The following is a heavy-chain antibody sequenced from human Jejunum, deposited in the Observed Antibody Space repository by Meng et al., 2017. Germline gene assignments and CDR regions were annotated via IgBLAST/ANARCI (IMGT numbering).Heavy chain of an antibody. V-gene: IGHV3-48*03. Sequence: GESLKISCVGSGFTFSSYEMNWVRQAPGKGLEWLSYISPRSTTKYYADSVKGRFSISRDNAKNSVFLQMDTLRAEDTAVYYCAREDGGSSAYYFDLWGQGTLVTVSS. D-gene: IGHD1-26*01. CDR1: GFTFSSYE. CDR2: ISPRSTTK. J-gene: IGHJ4*02. CDR3: AREDGGSSAYYFDL.